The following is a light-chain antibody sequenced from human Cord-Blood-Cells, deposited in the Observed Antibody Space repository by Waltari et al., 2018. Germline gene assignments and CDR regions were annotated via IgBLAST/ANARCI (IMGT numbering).Light chain of an antibody. CDR2: SNN. V-gene: IGLV1-44*01. Sequence: QSVLTQAPSASGTPGQRVTISCSGSSSNIGSNTVNWYQQLPGTAPKLLIYSNNQRPSGVPDRFSGSKSGTSASLASSGLQSEDEADYYCAAWDDSLNGPVFGGGTKLTVL. J-gene: IGLJ3*02. CDR1: SSNIGSNT. CDR3: AAWDDSLNGPV.